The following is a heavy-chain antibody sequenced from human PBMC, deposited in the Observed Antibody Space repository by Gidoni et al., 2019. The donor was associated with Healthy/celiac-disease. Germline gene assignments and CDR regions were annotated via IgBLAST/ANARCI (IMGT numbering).Heavy chain of an antibody. CDR3: ARHLDAAVAGTGWFDP. D-gene: IGHD6-19*01. V-gene: IGHV4-39*01. CDR2: IYYSGST. J-gene: IGHJ5*02. Sequence: QLQLQESGPGLVKPSETLSLTCTVPGGSISSSSYYWGWIRQPPGKGLEWIGSIYYSGSTYYNPSLKSRVTISVDTSKNQFSLKLSSVTAADTAVYYCARHLDAAVAGTGWFDPWGQGTLVTVSS. CDR1: GGSISSSSYY.